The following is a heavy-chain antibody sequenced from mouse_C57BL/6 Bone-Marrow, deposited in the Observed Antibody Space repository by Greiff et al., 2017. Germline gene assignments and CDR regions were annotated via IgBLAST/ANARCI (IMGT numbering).Heavy chain of an antibody. CDR3: ARGRGSTSWYFDV. J-gene: IGHJ1*03. Sequence: QVHVKQPGAELVMPGASVKLSCKASGYTFTSYWMHWVKQRHGQGREWIGEIDPSDSYTNYNQKFKGKSTFTVDKSTSTAYMQISSLTSEDSAVYYCARGRGSTSWYFDVWCTGTTVTVSS. CDR2: IDPSDSYT. V-gene: IGHV1-69*01. D-gene: IGHD1-1*01. CDR1: GYTFTSYW.